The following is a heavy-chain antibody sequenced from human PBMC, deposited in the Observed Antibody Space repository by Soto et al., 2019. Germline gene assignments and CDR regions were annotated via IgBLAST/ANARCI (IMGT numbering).Heavy chain of an antibody. D-gene: IGHD2-21*02. Sequence: QVQLVQSGAEVKKPGASVKVSCKASGYTFTSYAMHWVRQAPGQRLEWMGWINAGNGNTKYSQKFQGRVTITRDTSASTAYMELRSLRSENPAVYYCARAIVMVTAADYWGQRTLVTVSS. J-gene: IGHJ4*02. CDR2: INAGNGNT. V-gene: IGHV1-3*01. CDR3: ARAIVMVTAADY. CDR1: GYTFTSYA.